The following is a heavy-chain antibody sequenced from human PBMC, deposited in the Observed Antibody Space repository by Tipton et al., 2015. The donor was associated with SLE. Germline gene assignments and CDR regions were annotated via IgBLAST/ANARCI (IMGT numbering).Heavy chain of an antibody. Sequence: LSLTCAVSGINLNTYAMSWVRQAPGKGLEWVSVIYYDGSTNNADSVKGRFTISRDLSNNTLYLQLNRLRPGDTAIYYCAKGGSHDVYDVWGQGTMVVVSS. D-gene: IGHD2-15*01. J-gene: IGHJ3*01. CDR1: GINLNTYA. CDR2: IYYDGST. V-gene: IGHV3-23*03. CDR3: AKGGSHDVYDV.